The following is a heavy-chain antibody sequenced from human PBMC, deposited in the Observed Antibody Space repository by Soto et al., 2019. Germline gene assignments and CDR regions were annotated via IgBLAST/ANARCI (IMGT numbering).Heavy chain of an antibody. CDR3: ARQRTSVVTQAYFDV. V-gene: IGHV4-39*01. Sequence: SETLSVACAVPGDSMSSRSYYWGWIRQPPGKGLEWIGSIYYSGSTYNNPSLRSRVSMSIDTSKDQFSLKVKSVTAGDTALYFCARQRTSVVTQAYFDVWGPGSLVTVSS. CDR1: GDSMSSRSYY. J-gene: IGHJ4*02. CDR2: IYYSGST. D-gene: IGHD2-21*02.